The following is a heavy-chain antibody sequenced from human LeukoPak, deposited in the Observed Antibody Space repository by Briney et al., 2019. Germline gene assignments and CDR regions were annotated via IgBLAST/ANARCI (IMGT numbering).Heavy chain of an antibody. Sequence: GGSLRLSCVVSGFTFNRCWMNWVRQAPGKGLEWVAHINPDGRDTYYVDSVKGRFTISRDNAQNSMYLQMNSLRVEDTAVYYCTSWGDTTAEYCQRWGQGTLVTVSS. J-gene: IGHJ1*01. V-gene: IGHV3-7*01. CDR3: TSWGDTTAEYCQR. CDR2: INPDGRDT. D-gene: IGHD2-21*02. CDR1: GFTFNRCW.